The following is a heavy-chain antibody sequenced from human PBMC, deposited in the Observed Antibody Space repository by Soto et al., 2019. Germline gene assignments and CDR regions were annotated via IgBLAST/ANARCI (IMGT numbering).Heavy chain of an antibody. D-gene: IGHD6-25*01. CDR1: GFTFSSYG. J-gene: IGHJ6*02. V-gene: IGHV3-33*01. CDR3: ARSGYKSYGMDV. Sequence: GESLKISCAASGFTFSSYGMHWVRQAPGKGLEWVAVIWYDGSNKYYADSVKGRFTISRDNSKNTLYLQMNSLRAEDTAVYYCARSGYKSYGMDVWGQGTTVTVSS. CDR2: IWYDGSNK.